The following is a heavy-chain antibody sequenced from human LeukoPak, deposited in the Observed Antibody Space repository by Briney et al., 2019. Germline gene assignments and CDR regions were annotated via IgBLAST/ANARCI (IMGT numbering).Heavy chain of an antibody. D-gene: IGHD6-19*01. CDR1: GFTFTTYW. CDR3: AKGAVAGPVYYYYYMDV. Sequence: GGSLRLSCAASGFTFTTYWMSWVRQAPGKGLEWVAFIRYDGSNKYYADSVKGRFTISRDNSKNTLYLQMNSLRAEDTAVYYCAKGAVAGPVYYYYYMDVWGKGTTVTISS. J-gene: IGHJ6*03. CDR2: IRYDGSNK. V-gene: IGHV3-30*02.